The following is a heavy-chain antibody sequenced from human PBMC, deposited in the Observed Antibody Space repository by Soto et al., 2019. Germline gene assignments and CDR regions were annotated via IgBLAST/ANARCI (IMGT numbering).Heavy chain of an antibody. CDR3: ARDRVYGDSHAY. CDR2: ISAYNGNT. Sequence: ASVKVSCKASGYTFTSYAMHWVRQAPGQRLEWMGWISAYNGNTNYAQKLQGRVTMTTDTSTSTAYMELRSLRSDDTAVYYCARDRVYGDSHAYWGQGTLVTAPQ. D-gene: IGHD4-17*01. J-gene: IGHJ4*02. CDR1: GYTFTSYA. V-gene: IGHV1-18*01.